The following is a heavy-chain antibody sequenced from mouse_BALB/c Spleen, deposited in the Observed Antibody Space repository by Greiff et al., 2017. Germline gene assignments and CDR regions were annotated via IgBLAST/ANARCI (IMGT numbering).Heavy chain of an antibody. Sequence: QVQLQQSGAELARPGASVKLSCKASGYTFTSYWMQWVKQRPGQGLEWIGAIYPGDGDTRYTQKFKGKATLAADKSSSTAYMQLSSLASEDSAVYDCARSYDGYLWFDYWGQGTLVTVSA. D-gene: IGHD2-3*01. J-gene: IGHJ3*01. CDR3: ARSYDGYLWFDY. CDR2: IYPGDGDT. CDR1: GYTFTSYW. V-gene: IGHV1-87*01.